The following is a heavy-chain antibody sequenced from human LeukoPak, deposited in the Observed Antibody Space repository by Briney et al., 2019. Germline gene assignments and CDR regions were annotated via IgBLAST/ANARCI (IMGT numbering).Heavy chain of an antibody. J-gene: IGHJ3*02. Sequence: GGSLRLSCAASGFTFSSSWMHWVRQAPGKGPVWVSHINSGGSTTTYADSVKGRFTISRDNAKNTLYLQMNGLRAEDAAVYYCARRPHGFDIRGQGTIVTVSS. CDR3: ARRPHGFDI. V-gene: IGHV3-74*01. CDR1: GFTFSSSW. CDR2: INSGGSTT.